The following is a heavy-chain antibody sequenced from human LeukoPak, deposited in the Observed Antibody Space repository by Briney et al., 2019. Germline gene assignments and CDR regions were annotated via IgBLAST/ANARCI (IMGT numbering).Heavy chain of an antibody. D-gene: IGHD3-10*01. CDR3: ARDPVLLWFGDSDAFDI. CDR1: GFTFSSYG. J-gene: IGHJ3*02. V-gene: IGHV3-33*01. Sequence: PGGSLRLSCAASGFTFSSYGMHWVRQAPGKGLEGVAVIWYDGSNKYYADSVKGRFTISRDNSKNTLYLQMNSLRAEDTAVYYCARDPVLLWFGDSDAFDIWGQGTMVTVSS. CDR2: IWYDGSNK.